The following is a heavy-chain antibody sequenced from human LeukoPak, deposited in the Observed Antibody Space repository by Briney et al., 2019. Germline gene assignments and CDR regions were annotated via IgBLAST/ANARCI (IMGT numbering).Heavy chain of an antibody. Sequence: PSETLSLTCTVSGGSISSSSYYWSWIRQPPGKGLEWIGEINHSGSTNYNPSLKSRVTISVDTSKNQFSLKLSSVTAADTAVYYCAREGIVGATTLHYYYYYYMDVWGKGTTVTISS. CDR2: INHSGST. V-gene: IGHV4-39*07. CDR3: AREGIVGATTLHYYYYYYMDV. J-gene: IGHJ6*03. CDR1: GGSISSSSYY. D-gene: IGHD1-26*01.